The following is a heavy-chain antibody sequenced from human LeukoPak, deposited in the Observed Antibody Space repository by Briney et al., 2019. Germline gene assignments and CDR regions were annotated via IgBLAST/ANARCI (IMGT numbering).Heavy chain of an antibody. J-gene: IGHJ4*02. Sequence: PGGSLRLSCAASGFTVSSNYMSWVRQAPGKGLEWVSILYSAGATYYADSVRGRFTISRDSSKNTVCLQMNSLRAEATAVYYCASGGMGARKYYSDPFHYWGQGTLVTVSS. CDR1: GFTVSSNY. D-gene: IGHD3-10*01. CDR3: ASGGMGARKYYSDPFHY. V-gene: IGHV3-53*01. CDR2: LYSAGAT.